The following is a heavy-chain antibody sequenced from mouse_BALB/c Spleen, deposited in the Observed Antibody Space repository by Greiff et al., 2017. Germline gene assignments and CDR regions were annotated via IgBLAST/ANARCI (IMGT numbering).Heavy chain of an antibody. CDR2: IWAGGST. J-gene: IGHJ1*01. CDR1: GFSLTSYG. V-gene: IGHV2-9*02. CDR3: ASGGSTRYFDV. D-gene: IGHD2-1*01. Sequence: QVQLKESGPGLVAPSQSLSITCTVSGFSLTSYGVHWVRQPPGKGLEWLGVIWAGGSTNYNSALMSRLSISKDNSKSQVFLKMNSLQTDDTAMYYCASGGSTRYFDVWGAGTTVTVSS.